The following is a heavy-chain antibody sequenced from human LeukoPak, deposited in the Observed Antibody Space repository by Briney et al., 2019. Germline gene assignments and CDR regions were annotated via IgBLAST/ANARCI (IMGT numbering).Heavy chain of an antibody. J-gene: IGHJ4*02. Sequence: GASVKVSCKASGGTFSSYAISWVRQAPGQGLEWMGRIIPILGIANYAQKFQGRVTITADKSTSTAYMELSSLRSEDTAVYYCASTPLGYDSSGYYLYWGQGTLVTVSS. CDR1: GGTFSSYA. CDR2: IIPILGIA. CDR3: ASTPLGYDSSGYYLY. V-gene: IGHV1-69*04. D-gene: IGHD3-22*01.